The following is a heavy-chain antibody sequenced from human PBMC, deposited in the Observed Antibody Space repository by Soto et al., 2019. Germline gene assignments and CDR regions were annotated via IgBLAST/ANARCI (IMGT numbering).Heavy chain of an antibody. CDR2: IYYSGST. D-gene: IGHD3-10*01. Sequence: SETLSLTCTVSGGSISSYYWNWIRQPPGKGLEWIGYIYYSGSTNYNPSLKSRVTISVDTSKNQFSLKLSSVTAADTAVYYCASLRYYYGSKGFYPWAQGTLVTVSS. J-gene: IGHJ5*02. CDR1: GGSISSYY. CDR3: ASLRYYYGSKGFYP. V-gene: IGHV4-59*08.